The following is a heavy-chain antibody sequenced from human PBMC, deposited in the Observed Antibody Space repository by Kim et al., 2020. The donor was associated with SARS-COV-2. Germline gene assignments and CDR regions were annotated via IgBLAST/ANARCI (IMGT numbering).Heavy chain of an antibody. J-gene: IGHJ5*02. V-gene: IGHV1-8*01. CDR3: ARGFDP. Sequence: SWVLQAKGQGRGWMGRLNLNRGTTGYAQRFQGGGTMTRNTSRSTAYMGLRSLGSEDTAVYYGARGFDPWGQGTLGTVSS. CDR2: LNLNRGTT.